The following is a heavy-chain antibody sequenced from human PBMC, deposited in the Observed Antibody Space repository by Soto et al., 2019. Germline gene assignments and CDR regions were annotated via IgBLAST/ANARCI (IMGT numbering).Heavy chain of an antibody. CDR2: IYYSGST. D-gene: IGHD3-22*01. CDR3: ARGVSYYDSSGYLDD. V-gene: IGHV4-39*01. CDR1: GGSISSSSYY. J-gene: IGHJ4*02. Sequence: SETLSLTCTVSGGSISSSSYYWGWIRQPPGKGLEWIGSIYYSGSTYYNPSLKSRVTISVDTSKNQFSLKLSSVTAADTAVYYCARGVSYYDSSGYLDDWGQGTLVTVSS.